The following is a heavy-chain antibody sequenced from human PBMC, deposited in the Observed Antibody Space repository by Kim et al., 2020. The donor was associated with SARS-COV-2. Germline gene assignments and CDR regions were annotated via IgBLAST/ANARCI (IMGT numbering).Heavy chain of an antibody. CDR3: ARVPGYCDILAEDHYYYFAMDI. Sequence: SETLSLTCTVSGASISSYYWSWIRQPPGKGLEWIGYIYYNGSANYNPSLKSRVSISIDTSRTQFSLRLSSVTAADTAVYYCARVPGYCDILAEDHYYYFAMDIWGQGTRVPVS. J-gene: IGHJ6*02. V-gene: IGHV4-59*13. D-gene: IGHD3-9*01. CDR1: GASISSYY. CDR2: IYYNGSA.